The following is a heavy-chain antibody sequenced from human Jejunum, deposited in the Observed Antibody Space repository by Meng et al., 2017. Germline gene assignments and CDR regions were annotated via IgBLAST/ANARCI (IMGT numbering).Heavy chain of an antibody. V-gene: IGHV4-4*02. J-gene: IGHJ4*02. CDR3: ARAYCTDVSCHDFFDS. CDR1: GASISRTNW. D-gene: IGHD2-8*01. CDR2: IDPSEST. Sequence: QVRLQGSGPGLGKPSGTLSLTCAVSGASISRTNWWSWVRQPPGKGLEWIGKIDPSESTHYNPSLKGRVTISADRSKNQFSLRLTSVTAADTAIYYCARAYCTDVSCHDFFDSWGQGTLVTVSS.